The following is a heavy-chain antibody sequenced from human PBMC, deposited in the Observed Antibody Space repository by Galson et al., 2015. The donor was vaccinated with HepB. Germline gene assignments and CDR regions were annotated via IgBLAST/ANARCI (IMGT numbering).Heavy chain of an antibody. V-gene: IGHV3-30-3*01. J-gene: IGHJ3*02. CDR3: ARQGDALDI. Sequence: SLRLSCAASGFTFSRHNIHWVRQAPGKGLEWVAFIEHDGSNEYYADSVKGRFTISRDNSKSTVYLQTNSLRAEDSAVYYCARQGDALDIWSQGTIVTVSS. CDR1: GFTFSRHN. CDR2: IEHDGSNE.